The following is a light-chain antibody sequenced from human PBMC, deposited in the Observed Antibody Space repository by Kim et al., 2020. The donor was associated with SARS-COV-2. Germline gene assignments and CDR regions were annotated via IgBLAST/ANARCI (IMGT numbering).Light chain of an antibody. Sequence: SVSPGQTASITCSGDKLGDKYACWFQQKPGQSPVLVIYQDSKRPSGIPERFSGSNSGNTATPTISGTQAMDEADYYCQAWDSSTLVFAGGTQLTVL. V-gene: IGLV3-1*01. J-gene: IGLJ2*01. CDR2: QDS. CDR3: QAWDSSTLV. CDR1: KLGDKY.